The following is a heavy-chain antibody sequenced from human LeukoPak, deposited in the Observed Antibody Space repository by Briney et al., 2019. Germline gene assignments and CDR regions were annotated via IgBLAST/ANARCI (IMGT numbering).Heavy chain of an antibody. CDR2: VYFSGSS. V-gene: IGHV4-39*01. CDR1: GASISSGRNY. D-gene: IGHD4-17*01. Sequence: SETLSLTCTVSGASISSGRNYWGWVRQSTGKGLEWIASVYFSGSSQYNPSLVSRAFISVDSSKNQVSLRLDSVTAADSAVNHCARHLSGTTTAHYFDLWGQGTLVTVSS. J-gene: IGHJ4*02. CDR3: ARHLSGTTTAHYFDL.